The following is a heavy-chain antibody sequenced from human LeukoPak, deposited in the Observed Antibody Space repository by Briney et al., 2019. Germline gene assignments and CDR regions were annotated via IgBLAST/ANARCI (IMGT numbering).Heavy chain of an antibody. D-gene: IGHD3-22*01. CDR1: GYTFTGYY. V-gene: IGHV1-2*02. J-gene: IGHJ4*02. CDR3: AGAPGRTSYSDSGAYYFFDY. Sequence: GASVKVSCKTSGYTFTGYYIHWVRQAPGQGLEWMGWIYGNSGDTNYTQSFQGRVTMTRDTSISTVYMELSRLRSDDTAVYYCAGAPGRTSYSDSGAYYFFDYWAQGTLVTVSS. CDR2: IYGNSGDT.